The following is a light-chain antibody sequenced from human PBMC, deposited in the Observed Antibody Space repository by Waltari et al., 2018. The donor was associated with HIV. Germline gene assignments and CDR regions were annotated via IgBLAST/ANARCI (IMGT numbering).Light chain of an antibody. J-gene: IGLJ1*01. CDR2: RNT. CDR3: QSIDSGGTFV. V-gene: IGLV3-25*03. Sequence: SYELTQPPSVSASPGQTARITCSGDTLAQQYGYWYQQKPGQAPKLMMYRNTERPSGIPERFSGSSSGTTVTLTISRVQAADEADYYCQSIDSGGTFVFGSGTQVTVL. CDR1: TLAQQY.